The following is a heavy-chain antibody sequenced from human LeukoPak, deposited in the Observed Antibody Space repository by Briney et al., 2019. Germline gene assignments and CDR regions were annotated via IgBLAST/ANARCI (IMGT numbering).Heavy chain of an antibody. Sequence: GGSLRLSCAASGFTFSSYSMNWVRQAPGKGLEWVANIKEDGSEKYYVDSVKGRFTISRDNAKNSLYLQMNSLRAEDTAVYFCARDRWGYSYGGDWGQGTLVTVSS. CDR3: ARDRWGYSYGGD. J-gene: IGHJ4*02. V-gene: IGHV3-7*01. CDR2: IKEDGSEK. CDR1: GFTFSSYS. D-gene: IGHD5-18*01.